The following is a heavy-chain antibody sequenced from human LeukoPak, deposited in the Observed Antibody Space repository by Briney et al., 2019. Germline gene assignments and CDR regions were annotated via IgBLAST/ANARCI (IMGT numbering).Heavy chain of an antibody. D-gene: IGHD3-10*01. CDR3: ARTMIRGLNDAFDI. J-gene: IGHJ3*02. CDR1: GYTFTSYW. CDR2: IYPGDSDT. V-gene: IGHV5-51*01. Sequence: GESLKISCRVSGYTFTSYWIGWVRQMPGKGLEWMGIIYPGDSDTRYSPSFQGQVTISADKSINTAYLQWSSLKASDTAIYYCARTMIRGLNDAFDIWGQGTMVTVSS.